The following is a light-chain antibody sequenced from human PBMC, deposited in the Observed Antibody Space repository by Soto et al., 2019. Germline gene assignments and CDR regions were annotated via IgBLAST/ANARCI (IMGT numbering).Light chain of an antibody. Sequence: QSALTQPRSVSGSPGQSVTISCTGTSRDVGSYNYVSWYQQHPGKAPKLMIYDVGKRPSGVPDRFSGSKSGNTASLTISGLQAEDEADYYCCSYAGSYSYVFGTGTKVTVL. CDR1: SRDVGSYNY. CDR3: CSYAGSYSYV. CDR2: DVG. V-gene: IGLV2-11*01. J-gene: IGLJ1*01.